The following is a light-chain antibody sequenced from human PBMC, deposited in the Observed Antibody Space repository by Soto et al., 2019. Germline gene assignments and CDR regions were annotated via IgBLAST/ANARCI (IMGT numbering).Light chain of an antibody. V-gene: IGKV3-11*01. CDR3: QERSNWPLT. CDR2: DAS. CDR1: QSVSSY. J-gene: IGKJ4*01. Sequence: EIVLTQSPATLSLSPGERATLSCRASQSVSSYLAWYQQKPGQAPRLLIYDASNMATGIPARFSGSGSGTDFTLTTSSLEPEGFEVYYCQERSNWPLTFGGGTTVEIK.